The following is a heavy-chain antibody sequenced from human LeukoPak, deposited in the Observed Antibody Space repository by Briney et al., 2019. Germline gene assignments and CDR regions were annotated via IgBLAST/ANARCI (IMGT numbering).Heavy chain of an antibody. CDR2: IDTAGNT. CDR1: GFALTSYT. J-gene: IGHJ6*02. V-gene: IGHV3-13*01. CDR3: TLSYGRGFNYYYGMDV. Sequence: GGSLRLSCAASGFALTSYTMSWVRQAPGKGLEWVSAIDTAGNTYYPASVKGRFTISRENAKDSLYLQMDSLRAGDTAVYYCTLSYGRGFNYYYGMDVWGQGTTVTVSS. D-gene: IGHD5-18*01.